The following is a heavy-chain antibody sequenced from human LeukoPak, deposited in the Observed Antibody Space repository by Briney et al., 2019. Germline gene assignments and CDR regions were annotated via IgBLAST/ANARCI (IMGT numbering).Heavy chain of an antibody. D-gene: IGHD2-15*01. V-gene: IGHV3-7*01. CDR2: VKKTGSET. Sequence: SGGSLRLSCAASGFTFSHFWMSWVRQAPGKGLEWVAYVKKTGSETYYVDSVKGRFTITRDNTRNSLFLQMYSLRAEDTAVYFCAREDGYCGGGICYSYFDSWGQGTLVTVSS. J-gene: IGHJ4*02. CDR1: GFTFSHFW. CDR3: AREDGYCGGGICYSYFDS.